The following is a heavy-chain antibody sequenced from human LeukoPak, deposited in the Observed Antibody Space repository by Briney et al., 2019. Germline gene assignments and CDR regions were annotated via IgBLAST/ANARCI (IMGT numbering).Heavy chain of an antibody. V-gene: IGHV4-34*01. J-gene: IGHJ5*02. D-gene: IGHD2-2*01. CDR2: MYHSGDT. CDR3: ARSKAHLSTSWYGTWFDP. Sequence: SETLSLTCPIYNPSFTGVYWSWIRQPSGKGLEWIGSMYHSGDTYYNPSLKSRVTISVDTSKNQLSLKLSSVTAADTAVYYCARSKAHLSTSWYGTWFDPWGQGTLVTVSS. CDR1: NPSFTGVY.